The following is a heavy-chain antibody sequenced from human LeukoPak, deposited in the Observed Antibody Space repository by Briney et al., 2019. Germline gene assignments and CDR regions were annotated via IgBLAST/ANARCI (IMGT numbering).Heavy chain of an antibody. J-gene: IGHJ4*02. CDR2: ISGSSGST. CDR3: AKEPLVRAYFDY. D-gene: IGHD4-23*01. CDR1: GFTFSSYA. Sequence: GGSLRLSCAATGFTFSSYAMNWVRQAPGKGLEWVSGISGSSGSTDYADSVKGRFTISRDNSKNTLYLQMNSLRAEDTAVYYCAKEPLVRAYFDYWGQGTLVTVSS. V-gene: IGHV3-23*01.